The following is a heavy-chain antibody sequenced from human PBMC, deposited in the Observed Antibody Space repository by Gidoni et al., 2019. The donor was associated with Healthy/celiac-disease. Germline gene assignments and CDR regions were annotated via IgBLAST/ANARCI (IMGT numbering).Heavy chain of an antibody. Sequence: LQKPSQTLSLTCAVSGGSISSGGYSWSWIRQPPGKGLEWIGYIYHSGSTYYNPSLKSRVTISVDRSKNQFSLKLSSVTAADTAVYYCARAGHDYGHTTIDYWGQGTLVTVSS. CDR3: ARAGHDYGHTTIDY. D-gene: IGHD4-17*01. J-gene: IGHJ4*02. V-gene: IGHV4-30-2*01. CDR2: IYHSGST. CDR1: GGSISSGGYS.